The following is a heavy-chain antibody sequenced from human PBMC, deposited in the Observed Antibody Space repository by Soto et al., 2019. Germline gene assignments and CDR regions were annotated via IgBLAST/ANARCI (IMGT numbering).Heavy chain of an antibody. CDR3: ERGGGRGLVY. CDR2: INPNSGGT. V-gene: IGHV1-2*02. Sequence: QVQLVQSGAEVKKPGASVKVSCKASGYTFTGYYIHWVRQAPGQGLEWMGWINPNSGGTNYAQKFQGRVTMTRDTTSSTAYMELGSQRSDETGVYYCERGGGRGLVYWGQGTLVTVSS. CDR1: GYTFTGYY. D-gene: IGHD2-15*01. J-gene: IGHJ4*02.